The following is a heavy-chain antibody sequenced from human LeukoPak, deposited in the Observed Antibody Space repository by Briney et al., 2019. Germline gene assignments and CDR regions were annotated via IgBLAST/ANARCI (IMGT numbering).Heavy chain of an antibody. CDR1: GFTFSNYW. CDR2: IKQAGSEK. Sequence: GGSLRLSCAASGFTFSNYWMSWVRQAPGKGLEWVANIKQAGSEKYYLDSVKGRFTISRDNAKTSLYLQMNSLRAEDTAVYYCARDPRLRYCNTDSWNTGGGGHGMDVWGQGTTVTVSS. CDR3: ARDPRLRYCNTDSWNTGGGGHGMDV. J-gene: IGHJ6*02. D-gene: IGHD2/OR15-2a*01. V-gene: IGHV3-7*01.